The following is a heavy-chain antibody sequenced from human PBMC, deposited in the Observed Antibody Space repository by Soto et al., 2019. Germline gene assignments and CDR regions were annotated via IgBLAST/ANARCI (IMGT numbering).Heavy chain of an antibody. CDR3: ARGSLYDYMDV. Sequence: GASVKVSCKDSGYTLTSYDINWVRQATGQGLEWMGWMNPNSGNTGYAQKFQGRVTMTRNTSISTAYMELSSLRSEDTAVYYCARGSLYDYMDVWGKGTTVTVSS. J-gene: IGHJ6*03. CDR1: GYTLTSYD. D-gene: IGHD3-16*01. V-gene: IGHV1-8*01. CDR2: MNPNSGNT.